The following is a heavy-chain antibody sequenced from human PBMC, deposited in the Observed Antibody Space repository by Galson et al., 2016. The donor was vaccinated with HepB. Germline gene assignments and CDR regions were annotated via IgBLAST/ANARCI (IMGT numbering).Heavy chain of an antibody. D-gene: IGHD6-13*01. CDR3: ARDRAAVAGIVDGMDV. CDR1: ENTFNNYF. V-gene: IGHV1-46*02. Sequence: SVKVSCKASENTFNNYFIHWVRQAPGQGLEWMGIINPSDDNTRYAQKFQGRVTMTRDTSTNIVYMELSSLRSEDTAVYYCARDRAAVAGIVDGMDVWGQGTTVTVSS. CDR2: INPSDDNT. J-gene: IGHJ6*02.